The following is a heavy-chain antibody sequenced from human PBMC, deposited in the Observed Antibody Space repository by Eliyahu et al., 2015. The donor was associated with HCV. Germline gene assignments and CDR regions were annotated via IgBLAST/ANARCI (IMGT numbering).Heavy chain of an antibody. CDR3: TTAGSHFYGSGRYFVDFAIYDMDV. J-gene: IGHJ6*02. CDR2: IKSKTDGGTT. V-gene: IGHV3-15*01. D-gene: IGHD3-10*01. Sequence: EVQLVESGGGLVKPGGSLRLSCAASGFTFXXXWXSWVGKGPGWXRGIKSKTDGGTTDYAAXVKGRFTISRDDSRDTLYLQMESLETEDTALYYCTTAGSHFYGSGRYFVDFAIYDMDVWGQGTTVTVSS. CDR1: GFTFXXXW.